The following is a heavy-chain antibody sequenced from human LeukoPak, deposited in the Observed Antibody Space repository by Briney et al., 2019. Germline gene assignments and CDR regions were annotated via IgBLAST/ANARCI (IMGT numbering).Heavy chain of an antibody. Sequence: GGSVRRSCAASGFTFSSYAMSWVRQSPGKGLDCGSGVSRSGGSTYYADSGKGRFTISRDNSENTLHLQMNSLRAEDTAVYYCAKDQLSGYSGLYFDYWGQGTLVTVS. CDR3: AKDQLSGYSGLYFDY. J-gene: IGHJ4*02. CDR1: GFTFSSYA. CDR2: VSRSGGST. D-gene: IGHD5-12*01. V-gene: IGHV3-23*01.